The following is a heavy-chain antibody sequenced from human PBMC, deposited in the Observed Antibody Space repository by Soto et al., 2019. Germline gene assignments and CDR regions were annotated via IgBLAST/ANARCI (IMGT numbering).Heavy chain of an antibody. CDR1: GFTFSSYW. CDR2: IRSDGSEK. V-gene: IGHV3-7*01. Sequence: GGSLRLSCAASGFTFSSYWMSWVRQAPGKGLEWVAVIRSDGSEKYYVDSVKGRFTFSRDNSKNTLYLRMDGLRGEDTAVYYCVRERAPFDAFDVWGQGTMVTVSS. J-gene: IGHJ3*01. CDR3: VRERAPFDAFDV.